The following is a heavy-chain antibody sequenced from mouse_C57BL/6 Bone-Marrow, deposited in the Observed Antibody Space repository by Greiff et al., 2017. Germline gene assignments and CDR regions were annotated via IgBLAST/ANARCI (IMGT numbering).Heavy chain of an antibody. Sequence: EVQLVESGGGLVKPGGSLKLSCAASGFTFSSYAMSWVRQTPEKRLEWVATISDGGSYTYYPDNVKGRFTISRDNAKNNLYLQMSPLKSEDTAMYDCARDYYGSSLDYWGQGTSVTVSS. D-gene: IGHD1-1*01. CDR3: ARDYYGSSLDY. CDR2: ISDGGSYT. J-gene: IGHJ4*01. CDR1: GFTFSSYA. V-gene: IGHV5-4*01.